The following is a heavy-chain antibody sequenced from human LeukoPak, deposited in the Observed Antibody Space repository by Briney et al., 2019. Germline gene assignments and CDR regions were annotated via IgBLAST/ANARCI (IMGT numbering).Heavy chain of an antibody. CDR1: GGSISSGDYY. D-gene: IGHD3-22*01. V-gene: IGHV4-30-4*01. CDR2: IYYSGST. CDR3: ARIQTTYYYDSSGYASFDY. Sequence: SETLSLTCTVSGGSISSGDYYWSWIRQPPGKGLEWIGYIYYSGSTYYNPSLKGRVTISVDTSKNQFSLKLSSVTAADTAVYYCARIQTTYYYDSSGYASFDYWGQGTLVTVSS. J-gene: IGHJ4*02.